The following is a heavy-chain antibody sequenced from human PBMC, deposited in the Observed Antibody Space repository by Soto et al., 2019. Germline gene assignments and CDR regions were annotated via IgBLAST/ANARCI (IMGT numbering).Heavy chain of an antibody. D-gene: IGHD3-10*02. CDR1: GFTFSRFS. J-gene: IGHJ6*02. CDR2: ISYDGNNK. CDR3: ARDHGMFLSYYYYGMDV. V-gene: IGHV3-30-3*01. Sequence: SGGSLRLSCAASGFTFSRFSMHWVRQAPGKGLAWVAVISYDGNNKHFAESVKGRFSISRDDPKNTVYLEMNNLRGDDSAVYYCARDHGMFLSYYYYGMDVWGQGTTVTVSS.